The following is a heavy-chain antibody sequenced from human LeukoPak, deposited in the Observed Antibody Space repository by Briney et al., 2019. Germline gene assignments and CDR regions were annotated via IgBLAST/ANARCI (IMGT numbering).Heavy chain of an antibody. D-gene: IGHD1-26*01. CDR1: GGTFSSYA. CDR3: ATAPQVGAAHFDY. Sequence: SVKVSCKASGGTFSSYAISWVRQAPGQGLEWMGGIIPIFGTANYAQKFQGRVTITTDESTSTAYMELSSLRSEDTAVYYCATAPQVGAAHFDYWGQGTLVTVSS. CDR2: IIPIFGTA. J-gene: IGHJ4*02. V-gene: IGHV1-69*05.